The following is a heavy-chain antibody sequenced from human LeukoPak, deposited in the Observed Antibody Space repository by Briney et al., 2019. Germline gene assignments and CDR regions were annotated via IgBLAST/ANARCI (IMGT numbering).Heavy chain of an antibody. J-gene: IGHJ4*02. Sequence: ASVKVSCKASGYRFISNYIQWVRQAPGLGPEWMGWMHPGNGNTKYAEKFQGRVTMTRDTSINTAYMDLSSLRSDDTAVYYCAREGSYCVGGDCYSFDFWGQGTLITVSS. CDR3: AREGSYCVGGDCYSFDF. D-gene: IGHD2-21*02. CDR2: MHPGNGNT. CDR1: GYRFISNY. V-gene: IGHV1-2*02.